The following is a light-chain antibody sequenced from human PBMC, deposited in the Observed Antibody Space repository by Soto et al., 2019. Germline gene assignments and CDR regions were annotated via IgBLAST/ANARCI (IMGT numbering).Light chain of an antibody. CDR3: QQYGSSALYT. CDR1: QSDSSSY. J-gene: IGKJ2*01. Sequence: EIVLTQSPGTLSLSPGERATLSCRASQSDSSSYLAWYQQKPGQAPRLLIYGASSRATGIPDRFSGSGSGTDFTLTISRLEPEDFAVYYCQQYGSSALYTFGQRTKLEIK. V-gene: IGKV3-20*01. CDR2: GAS.